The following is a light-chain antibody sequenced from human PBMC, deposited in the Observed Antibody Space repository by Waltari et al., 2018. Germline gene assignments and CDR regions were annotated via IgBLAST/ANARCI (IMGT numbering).Light chain of an antibody. CDR1: QSISRY. CDR2: GAS. Sequence: LTQSPGTLSLSPGERSTLSCRASQSISRYLVGYQQKPGQAPRLLTYGASTRATGIPDRFSGSGSGTDFSLTISGLEPEDSAVYYCQHHFRLPATFGQGTKVEIK. V-gene: IGKV3-20*01. CDR3: QHHFRLPAT. J-gene: IGKJ1*01.